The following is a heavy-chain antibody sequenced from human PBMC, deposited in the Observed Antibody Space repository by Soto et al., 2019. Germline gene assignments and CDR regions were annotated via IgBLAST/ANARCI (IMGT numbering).Heavy chain of an antibody. CDR1: GFTFSSYA. CDR3: AKGPWHLAHGHYFDY. CDR2: ISYDGSTI. Sequence: QVQVVESGGGVVQPGRSLRLSCAASGFTFSSYAMHWVRQAPGKGLEWVAGISYDGSTIYYVDSVKGRFTVSRDNYKNTLYLHMNSLRSEDTAVYSCAKGPWHLAHGHYFDYWGQGTLVTVSS. J-gene: IGHJ4*02. D-gene: IGHD5-12*01. V-gene: IGHV3-30*18.